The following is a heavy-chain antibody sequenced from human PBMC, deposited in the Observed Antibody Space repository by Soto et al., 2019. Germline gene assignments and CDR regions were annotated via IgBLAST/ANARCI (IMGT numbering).Heavy chain of an antibody. CDR2: LFDSGST. V-gene: IGHV4-30-4*01. J-gene: IGHJ2*01. CDR1: GGSISGGVHS. CDR3: AREIMPLTNDWYFDL. Sequence: QVQLQESGPGLVKPSETLSLTCTVSGGSISGGVHSWRWIRHPPGKGLEWIGHLFDSGSTYYNPSLKSRLTISVDTSKNQFSLRLSSVTAADTAVYYCAREIMPLTNDWYFDLWGRGTLVTVSS. D-gene: IGHD2-8*01.